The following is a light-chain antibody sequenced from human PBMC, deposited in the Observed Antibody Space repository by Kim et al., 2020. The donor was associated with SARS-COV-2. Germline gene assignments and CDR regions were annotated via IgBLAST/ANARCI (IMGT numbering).Light chain of an antibody. CDR2: DND. J-gene: IGLJ2*01. V-gene: IGLV1-44*01. CDR3: AAWDDTLNGVI. Sequence: GQRVTSPCSGSYYNIGSSAVNWYQQYPGTAPKLLFYDNDQRPSGVPDRFSVSKSGTSASLAISGLQSEDEADYFCAAWDDTLNGVIFGGGTQLTVL. CDR1: YYNIGSSA.